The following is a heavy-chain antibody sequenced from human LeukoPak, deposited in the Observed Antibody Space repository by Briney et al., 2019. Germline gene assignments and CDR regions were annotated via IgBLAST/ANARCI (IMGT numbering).Heavy chain of an antibody. CDR1: GFTFSSYA. J-gene: IGHJ4*02. CDR3: AKGSYCSSTSCYEY. V-gene: IGHV3-23*01. Sequence: GGSLRLSCAASGFTFSSYAMSWVRQAPGKGLEWVSAISGSGGSTYYADSVKGRFTISRDNSKNTLYLQMNSLRAEDTAVYYCAKGSYCSSTSCYEYWGQGTLVTVSS. D-gene: IGHD2-2*01. CDR2: ISGSGGST.